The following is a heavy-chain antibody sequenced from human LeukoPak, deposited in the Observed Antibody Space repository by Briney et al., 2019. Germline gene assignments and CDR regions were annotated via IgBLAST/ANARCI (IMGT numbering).Heavy chain of an antibody. CDR3: AKDRPPIWQQLVGCFDY. V-gene: IGHV3-23*01. J-gene: IGHJ4*02. CDR1: GFYFSSYA. Sequence: PGGSLRLSCAASGFYFSSYAMSWVRQAPGKGLEWVSAISGSDGSTYYADPVKGRFTISRDNSKNTLYLQMNSLRAEDTAVYYCAKDRPPIWQQLVGCFDYWGQGTLVTVSS. D-gene: IGHD6-13*01. CDR2: ISGSDGST.